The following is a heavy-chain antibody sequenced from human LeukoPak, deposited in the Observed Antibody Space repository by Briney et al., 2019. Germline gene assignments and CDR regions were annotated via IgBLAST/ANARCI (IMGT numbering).Heavy chain of an antibody. CDR1: GFTFSSYG. J-gene: IGHJ4*02. Sequence: GRSLRLSCAASGFTFSSYGMHWVRQAPGKGLEWVAVIWYDGSNKYYADSVKGRFTISRDNSKNTLYLQMNSLRAEDTAVYYCAKVLSLRHFDWVLYIDHWGQGTLVTVS. CDR3: AKVLSLRHFDWVLYIDH. D-gene: IGHD3-9*01. CDR2: IWYDGSNK. V-gene: IGHV3-33*06.